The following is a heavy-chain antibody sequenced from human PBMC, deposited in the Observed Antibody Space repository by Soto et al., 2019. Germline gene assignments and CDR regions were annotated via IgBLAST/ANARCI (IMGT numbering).Heavy chain of an antibody. CDR1: GGSISSGGYY. V-gene: IGHV4-31*03. Sequence: SETLSLTCTVSGGSISSGGYYWSWIRQHPGKGLEWIGYIYYSGSTYCNPSLKSRVTISVDTSKNQFSLKLSSVTAADTAVYYCARGHRQRSTVTTYFDYWGQGTLVTVSS. J-gene: IGHJ4*02. D-gene: IGHD4-17*01. CDR2: IYYSGST. CDR3: ARGHRQRSTVTTYFDY.